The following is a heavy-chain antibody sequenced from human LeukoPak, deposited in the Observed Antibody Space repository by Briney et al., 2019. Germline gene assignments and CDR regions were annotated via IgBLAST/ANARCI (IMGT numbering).Heavy chain of an antibody. CDR1: EFTFSTYG. CDR3: ARRDIAAAYFDY. D-gene: IGHD6-13*01. CDR2: ISYDGSNK. V-gene: IGHV3-30*03. J-gene: IGHJ4*02. Sequence: GTSLRLSCATSEFTFSTYGMHWVRQAPGKGLEWVSLISYDGSNKFYADSVKGRFTISRDNSKNSLYLQMNSLRAEDTAVYYCARRDIAAAYFDYWGQGTLVTVSS.